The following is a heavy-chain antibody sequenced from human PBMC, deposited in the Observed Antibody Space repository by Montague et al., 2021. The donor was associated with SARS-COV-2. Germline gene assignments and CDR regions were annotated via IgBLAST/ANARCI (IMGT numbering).Heavy chain of an antibody. V-gene: IGHV4-59*02. CDR3: ARNRGGSDSGGYNWFDP. Sequence: SETLSLTCTVSGASVNASYWSWIRQPPGQGLERIGYIHNSGTTNYKPTLRSRITMSVDTSKNEFSLRLRPVTAATTAVDYCARNRGGSDSGGYNWFDPWGQGTLVTVSS. CDR2: IHNSGTT. CDR1: GASVNASY. D-gene: IGHD5-12*01. J-gene: IGHJ5*02.